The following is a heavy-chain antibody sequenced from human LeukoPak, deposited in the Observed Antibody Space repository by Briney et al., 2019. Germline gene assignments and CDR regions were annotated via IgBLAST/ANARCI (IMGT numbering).Heavy chain of an antibody. D-gene: IGHD3-3*01. Sequence: GGSLRLSCAASGFTFSNYWMSWVRQAPGKGLEWVANINQDGSEEYYVDSAKGRFTISRDNAKNSLYLQMNSLRAEDTAVYYCVKGGFDFWSGFSYMDVWGKGTTVTV. V-gene: IGHV3-7*01. CDR3: VKGGFDFWSGFSYMDV. CDR2: INQDGSEE. J-gene: IGHJ6*03. CDR1: GFTFSNYW.